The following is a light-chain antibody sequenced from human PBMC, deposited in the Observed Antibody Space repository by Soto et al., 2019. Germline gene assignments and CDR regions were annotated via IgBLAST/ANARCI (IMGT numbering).Light chain of an antibody. Sequence: DIQMTQSPSTLSASVGDRVTITCRASQSVSTWLAWYQQKPGKAPKLLIYDASSLTNGVPSRFSGSGSGTDFTLTIRSMQPDDFATYYCQQYNRKTFGQGTKVDIK. J-gene: IGKJ1*01. CDR1: QSVSTW. V-gene: IGKV1-5*01. CDR2: DAS. CDR3: QQYNRKT.